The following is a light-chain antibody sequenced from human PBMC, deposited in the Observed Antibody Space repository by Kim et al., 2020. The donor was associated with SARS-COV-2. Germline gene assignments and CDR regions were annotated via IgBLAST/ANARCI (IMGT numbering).Light chain of an antibody. V-gene: IGKV2-29*02. J-gene: IGKJ1*01. CDR2: AVS. CDR1: QNLLHSDGKTY. Sequence: DVVMTQAPPSLSVTPGQPASISCKSSQNLLHSDGKTYLYWYLQKPGQSPQLLMYAVSSRFSGVPDRFSGSGSGTDFTLKISRVEAEDAGVYYCMQGIHLPWTFCQGTKVDIK. CDR3: MQGIHLPWT.